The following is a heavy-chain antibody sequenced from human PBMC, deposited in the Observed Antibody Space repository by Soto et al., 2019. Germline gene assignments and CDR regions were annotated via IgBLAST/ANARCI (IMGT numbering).Heavy chain of an antibody. CDR3: ARYMRDAGTFYFDY. CDR1: GGSISGFH. V-gene: IGHV4-59*01. Sequence: QVHLQESGPGLVKPSETLSLTCTVSGGSISGFHWSWIRQPPGKGLEWFGYIHSSGSSNYNPSLESRVTMSVDTSKNQLYLKLSSVTAADTAVYYCARYMRDAGTFYFDYWGQGTLVTASS. J-gene: IGHJ4*02. D-gene: IGHD3-16*01. CDR2: IHSSGSS.